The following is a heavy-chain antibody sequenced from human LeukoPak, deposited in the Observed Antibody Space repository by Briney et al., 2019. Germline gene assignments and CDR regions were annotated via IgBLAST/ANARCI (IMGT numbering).Heavy chain of an antibody. CDR2: INSDGINT. Sequence: PGGSLRLSCAASGFTFSNYWMHWVRQAPGKGLVWVSRINSDGINTSYADSVKGRFTTSRDNAKNSLYLQMNSLRAEDTAVYYCARDLVSAADRGGYWGQGTLVTVSS. CDR3: ARDLVSAADRGGY. J-gene: IGHJ4*02. V-gene: IGHV3-74*01. D-gene: IGHD6-13*01. CDR1: GFTFSNYW.